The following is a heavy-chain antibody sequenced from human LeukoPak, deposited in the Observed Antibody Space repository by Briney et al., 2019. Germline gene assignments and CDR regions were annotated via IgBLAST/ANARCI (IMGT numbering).Heavy chain of an antibody. J-gene: IGHJ6*02. CDR2: ISSGGTSM. V-gene: IGHV3-21*01. CDR1: GFNFNAYS. Sequence: GGSLRLSCAASGFNFNAYSMNWVRQAPGKGLEWVSSISSGGTSMYYADSVKGRFTISRDNAKNSLFLQMNSLRAEDTSVYYCATHTGPYYSSGSYGMDVWGQGTTVTVSS. D-gene: IGHD3-10*01. CDR3: ATHTGPYYSSGSYGMDV.